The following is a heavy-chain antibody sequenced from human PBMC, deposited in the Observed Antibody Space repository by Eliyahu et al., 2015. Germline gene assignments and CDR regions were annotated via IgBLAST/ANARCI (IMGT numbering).Heavy chain of an antibody. CDR1: GXTFSSYE. D-gene: IGHD4-17*01. J-gene: IGHJ2*01. V-gene: IGHV3-48*03. CDR3: AREGDYGYWYSDL. CDR2: ISSSGSTI. Sequence: EVQLVESGGGLVQPGGSLRLSCAASGXTFSSYEMNWVRQAPGKGLEWVSYISSSGSTIYYADSVKGRFTISRDNAKNSLYLQMNSLRAEDTAVYYCAREGDYGYWYSDLWGRGTLVTVSS.